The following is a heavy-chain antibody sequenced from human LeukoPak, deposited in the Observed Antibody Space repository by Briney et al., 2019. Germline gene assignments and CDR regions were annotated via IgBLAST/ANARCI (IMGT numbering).Heavy chain of an antibody. Sequence: WETLSLTCTDSGGSISSSSYYWGWIRQPPGKGLEWIVSIYYRGSTYYSPSLKSRVTISVDTSKNQFSLKLSSVTAADTAVYYCASLAAAGNYWGQGTLVTVSS. CDR2: IYYRGST. CDR1: GGSISSSSYY. V-gene: IGHV4-39*01. CDR3: ASLAAAGNY. J-gene: IGHJ4*02. D-gene: IGHD6-13*01.